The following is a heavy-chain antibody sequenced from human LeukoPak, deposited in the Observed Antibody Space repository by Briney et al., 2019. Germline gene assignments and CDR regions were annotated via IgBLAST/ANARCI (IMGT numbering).Heavy chain of an antibody. Sequence: ASVKVSCKVSGYTLTELSMHWVRQAPGKGLEWMGGFDPEDGETIYAQKFQGRVTMTEDTSTDTAYMELSSLRSEDTAVYYCATLRAYCGGDCRGAFDIWGQGTMVTVSS. D-gene: IGHD2-21*02. CDR2: FDPEDGET. V-gene: IGHV1-24*01. J-gene: IGHJ3*02. CDR3: ATLRAYCGGDCRGAFDI. CDR1: GYTLTELS.